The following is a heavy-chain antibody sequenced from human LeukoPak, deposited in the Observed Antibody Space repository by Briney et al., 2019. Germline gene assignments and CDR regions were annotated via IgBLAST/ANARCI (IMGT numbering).Heavy chain of an antibody. CDR3: AKELYGSGSYHFDY. J-gene: IGHJ4*02. V-gene: IGHV3-23*01. Sequence: GGSLRLSCAASGFTFSSYAMSWVRRAPGKGLEWVSGISGSDGGTYYADSVKGRFTISRDNSKNTLYLQMNSLRAEDTAVYYCAKELYGSGSYHFDYWGQGTLVTVSS. D-gene: IGHD3-10*01. CDR2: ISGSDGGT. CDR1: GFTFSSYA.